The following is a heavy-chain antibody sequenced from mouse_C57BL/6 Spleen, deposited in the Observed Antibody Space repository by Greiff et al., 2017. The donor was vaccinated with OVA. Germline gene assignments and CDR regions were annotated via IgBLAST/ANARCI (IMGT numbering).Heavy chain of an antibody. CDR1: GYTFTSYW. V-gene: IGHV1-50*01. CDR2: IDPSDSYT. J-gene: IGHJ1*03. D-gene: IGHD2-3*01. Sequence: QVQLQQPGAELVKPGASVKLSCKASGYTFTSYWMRWVNQRPGQGLEWIGEIDPSDSYTNYNQKFKGKATLTVDTSSSTAYMQLSSLTSEDSAVYYGARYDGYYESWYFDVWGTGTTVTVSS. CDR3: ARYDGYYESWYFDV.